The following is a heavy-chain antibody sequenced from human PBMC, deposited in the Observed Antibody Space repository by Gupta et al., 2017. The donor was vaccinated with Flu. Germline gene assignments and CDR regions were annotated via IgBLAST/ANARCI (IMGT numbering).Heavy chain of an antibody. CDR1: GGTFSSYT. J-gene: IGHJ4*02. CDR2: IIPILGIA. Sequence: QVQLVQSGAEVKKPGSSVKVSCKASGGTFSSYTISWVRQAPGQGLEWMGRIIPILGIANYAQKFQGRVTITADKSTSTAYMELSSLRSEDTAVYYCARDGDSSGYYAYWGQGTLVTVSS. V-gene: IGHV1-69*08. D-gene: IGHD3-22*01. CDR3: ARDGDSSGYYAY.